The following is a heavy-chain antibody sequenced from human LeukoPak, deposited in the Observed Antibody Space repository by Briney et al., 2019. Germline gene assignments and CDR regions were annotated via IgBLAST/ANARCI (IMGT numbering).Heavy chain of an antibody. J-gene: IGHJ4*02. CDR2: ISGSGGST. Sequence: PSETLSLTCTVSGGSISSSSYYWGWIRQPPGKGLEWVSAISGSGGSTYYADSVKGRFTISRDNSKNTLYLQMNSLRAEDTAVYYCAKEFMVRSSTSCYDYWGQGTLVTVSS. CDR1: GGSISSSSYY. CDR3: AKEFMVRSSTSCYDY. D-gene: IGHD2-2*01. V-gene: IGHV3-23*01.